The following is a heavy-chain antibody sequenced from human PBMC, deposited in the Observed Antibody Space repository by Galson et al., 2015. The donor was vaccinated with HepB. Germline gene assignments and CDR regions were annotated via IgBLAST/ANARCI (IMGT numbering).Heavy chain of an antibody. J-gene: IGHJ6*03. CDR3: GQSPYGNYVDV. CDR2: IFSNGEK. Sequence: PALVKPTQTLTLTCTVSGFSLNNASLGVSWIRQPPGKALEWLAHIFSNGEKSYSTSLKSRLTISKDTSKSQVVLNMTNMDPADTATYYCGQSPYGNYVDVWGKGTTVTVSS. CDR1: GFSLNNASLG. V-gene: IGHV2-26*01. D-gene: IGHD4-17*01.